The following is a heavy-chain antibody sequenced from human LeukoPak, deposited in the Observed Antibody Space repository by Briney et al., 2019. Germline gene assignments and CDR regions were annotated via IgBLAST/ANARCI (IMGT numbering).Heavy chain of an antibody. CDR2: INPNSGGT. CDR1: GYTFTGYY. Sequence: ASVKVSCKASGYTFTGYYMHWVRQAPGQGLEWMGWINPNSGGTNYAQKFQGRATMTRDTSISTAYMELSRLRSDDTTVYYCARNYDFWSGNSYYYYGMDVWGQGTTVTVSS. D-gene: IGHD3-3*01. CDR3: ARNYDFWSGNSYYYYGMDV. J-gene: IGHJ6*02. V-gene: IGHV1-2*02.